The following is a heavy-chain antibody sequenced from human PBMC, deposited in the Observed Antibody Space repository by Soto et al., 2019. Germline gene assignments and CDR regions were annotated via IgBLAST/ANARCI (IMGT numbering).Heavy chain of an antibody. CDR3: ARGETYLGV. V-gene: IGHV1-69*01. D-gene: IGHD3-16*01. J-gene: IGHJ6*02. CDR1: RDTFNKYA. Sequence: QVQLVQSGAEVKKPGSSVKVSCKTSRDTFNKYAFNWVRQAPGQGLEWMGWIIPIFSSRNYAEKFQGSVTITAEDSTSTAYMELRSLRFEDTAVYYCARGETYLGVWGQGTTVTVSS. CDR2: IIPIFSSR.